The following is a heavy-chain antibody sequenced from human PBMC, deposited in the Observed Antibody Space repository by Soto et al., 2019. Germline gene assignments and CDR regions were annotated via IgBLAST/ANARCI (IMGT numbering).Heavy chain of an antibody. CDR2: IYHSGGT. CDR3: ARDRGGYGVFDY. D-gene: IGHD5-12*01. CDR1: AGSISSDGFY. J-gene: IGHJ4*02. Sequence: SETLSLTCSVSAGSISSDGFYWNWIRQPPGRGLEWIGYIYHSGGTYSSPSLRSRVTISVDTSKNQFTLKLSSVTAADTAVYFCARDRGGYGVFDYWGQGTLVTV. V-gene: IGHV4-31*03.